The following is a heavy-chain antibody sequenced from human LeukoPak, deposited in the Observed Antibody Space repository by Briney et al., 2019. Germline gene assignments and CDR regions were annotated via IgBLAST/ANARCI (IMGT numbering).Heavy chain of an antibody. CDR2: IWPSGST. D-gene: IGHD3-3*01. CDR3: AREHHRSFGVVIISSGFDY. V-gene: IGHV4-30-2*06. Sequence: SETLSLTCSVSGGSISSGPYFWSWIRQSPGQGLEWIGYIWPSGSTNYNPSLSGRVAISLDKSRNHFTLMVTAVTAADTAVYYCAREHHRSFGVVIISSGFDYWGQGTLVTVSS. CDR1: GGSISSGPYF. J-gene: IGHJ4*02.